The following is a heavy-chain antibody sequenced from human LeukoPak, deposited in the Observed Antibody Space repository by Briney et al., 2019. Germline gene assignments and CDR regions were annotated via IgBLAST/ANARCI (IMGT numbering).Heavy chain of an antibody. J-gene: IGHJ3*02. CDR1: GFTLGDYA. Sequence: PGGSLRLSCTGSGFTLGDYAMSWVRQAPGKGLEWVSLIRTQAHGGTTEYAASVKGRFTISRDDSKSIAYLQMNSLKTEDTAVYYCVRLEWLFLHAFEIWGQGILVTVSS. V-gene: IGHV3-49*04. CDR3: VRLEWLFLHAFEI. CDR2: IRTQAHGGTT. D-gene: IGHD3-3*01.